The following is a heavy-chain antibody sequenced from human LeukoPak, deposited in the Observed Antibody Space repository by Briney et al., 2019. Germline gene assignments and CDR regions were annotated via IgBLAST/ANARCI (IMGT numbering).Heavy chain of an antibody. CDR3: ARGTVAATNWFDP. V-gene: IGHV1-8*01. CDR1: GYTFTSYD. Sequence: ASVMVSCKASGYTFTSYDINWVRQANGQGLEWMGWMNPNSGNTGYAQKFQGRVTMTRNTSISTAYMELSSLRSEDTAVYYCARGTVAATNWFDPWGQGTLVTVSS. CDR2: MNPNSGNT. J-gene: IGHJ5*02. D-gene: IGHD2-15*01.